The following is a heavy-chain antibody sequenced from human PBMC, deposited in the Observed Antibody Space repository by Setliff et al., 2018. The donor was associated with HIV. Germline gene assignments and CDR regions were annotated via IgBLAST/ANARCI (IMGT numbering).Heavy chain of an antibody. D-gene: IGHD3-22*01. CDR1: GDSVSGYY. CDR2: VHNSAGS. J-gene: IGHJ3*02. Sequence: NPSETLSLTCAVSGDSVSGYYWSWIRQPAGRGLEWIGRVHNSAGSNYNPSLKGRVTMSVDTAKNQLSLKLTAVSAADTAVYYCARDRIEVLADSPHDVFDIWGRGIMVTVSS. V-gene: IGHV4-4*07. CDR3: ARDRIEVLADSPHDVFDI.